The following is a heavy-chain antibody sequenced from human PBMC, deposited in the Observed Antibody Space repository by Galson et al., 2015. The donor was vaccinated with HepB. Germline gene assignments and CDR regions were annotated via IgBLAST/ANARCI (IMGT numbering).Heavy chain of an antibody. CDR1: GYTFTSYA. CDR2: INAGNGNT. J-gene: IGHJ4*02. D-gene: IGHD2-8*01. Sequence: SVKASCKASGYTFTSYAMHWVRQAPGQRLEWMGWINAGNGNTKYSQKFQGRVTITRDTSASTAYMELSSLRSEDTAVYYCASDGREWSQFDYWGQGTLVTVSS. CDR3: ASDGREWSQFDY. V-gene: IGHV1-3*01.